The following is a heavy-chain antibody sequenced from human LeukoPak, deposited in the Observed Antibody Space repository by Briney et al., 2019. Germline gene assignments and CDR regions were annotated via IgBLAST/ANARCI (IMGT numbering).Heavy chain of an antibody. CDR2: IKEDGSEE. J-gene: IGHJ4*02. Sequence: GGSLRLSCAASGFKFSDFWMTWVRQTPGKGLEWVANIKEDGSEEYHVDSVKGRFTISRDNAKNSLYLQMNSLRAEDTAVYYCAKGFGGDELLYSYWGQGTLVTVSS. CDR3: AKGFGGDELLYSY. V-gene: IGHV3-7*03. CDR1: GFKFSDFW. D-gene: IGHD2-2*02.